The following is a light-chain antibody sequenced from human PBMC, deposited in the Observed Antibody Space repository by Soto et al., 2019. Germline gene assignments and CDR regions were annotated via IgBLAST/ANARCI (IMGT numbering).Light chain of an antibody. CDR1: QSITNS. J-gene: IGKJ4*01. V-gene: IGKV3-11*01. CDR2: DAS. Sequence: ESVLTQSPATLSLSPGDRATLSCRASQSITNSLAWYRHQPGQPPRLLIYDASKRATGIPARFIGSGSGTHLTLTISSLEPEDFGLYYCQQRSNWPSVTFGGGTKVEI. CDR3: QQRSNWPSVT.